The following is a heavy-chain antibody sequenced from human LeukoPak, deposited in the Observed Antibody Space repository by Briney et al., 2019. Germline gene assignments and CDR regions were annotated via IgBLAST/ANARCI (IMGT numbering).Heavy chain of an antibody. J-gene: IGHJ4*02. CDR3: TTAIGGYTYDPGS. CDR1: GFTFSSYA. Sequence: GGSLRLSCAASGFTFSSYAMSWVRQAPGKGLEWVSAISGSGGSTYYADSVKGRFTISRDNSKNTLYLQMNSLRAEDTAVYYCTTAIGGYTYDPGSWGQGTLVTVSS. CDR2: ISGSGGST. D-gene: IGHD5-18*01. V-gene: IGHV3-23*01.